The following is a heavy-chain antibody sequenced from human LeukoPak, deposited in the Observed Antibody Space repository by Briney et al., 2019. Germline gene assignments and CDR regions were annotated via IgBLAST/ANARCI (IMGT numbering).Heavy chain of an antibody. Sequence: GGSLRLSCAASGFTFSSYSMSWVRQAPGKGLEWVSSINSSSSYIYYADSVKGRFTISRDNAKNSLYLQMNSLRAEDTAVYYCARVEGMGASRSPFIPGGQGTLVTVSS. CDR3: ARVEGMGASRSPFIP. J-gene: IGHJ5*02. CDR2: INSSSSYI. D-gene: IGHD1-26*01. CDR1: GFTFSSYS. V-gene: IGHV3-21*01.